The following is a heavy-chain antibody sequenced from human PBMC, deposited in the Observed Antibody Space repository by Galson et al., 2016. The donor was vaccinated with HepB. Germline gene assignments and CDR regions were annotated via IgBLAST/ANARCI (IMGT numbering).Heavy chain of an antibody. V-gene: IGHV3-33*01. Sequence: SLRLSCATSGFTFSDYGMHWVRLAPGKGLEWVATIWFDGSNKYYADSLKGRFTISRDSSKNTLDLLIFALRPEDTGVYYCARGDDYSALGYWGQGTLVTVSS. D-gene: IGHD5-12*01. CDR2: IWFDGSNK. CDR3: ARGDDYSALGY. CDR1: GFTFSDYG. J-gene: IGHJ4*02.